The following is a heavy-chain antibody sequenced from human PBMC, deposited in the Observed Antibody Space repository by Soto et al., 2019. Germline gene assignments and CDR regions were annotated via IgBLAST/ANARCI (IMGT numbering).Heavy chain of an antibody. J-gene: IGHJ6*02. CDR3: ASSRIVAQYYYYGMDV. CDR2: IYSGGST. Sequence: GGSLRLSCAASGFTVSSNYMSWVRQAPGKGLEWVSVIYSGGSTYYADSVKGRFTISRDNSKNTLYLQMNSLRAEDTAVYYCASSRIVAQYYYYGMDVWGQGTTVTVSS. CDR1: GFTVSSNY. V-gene: IGHV3-66*01. D-gene: IGHD6-13*01.